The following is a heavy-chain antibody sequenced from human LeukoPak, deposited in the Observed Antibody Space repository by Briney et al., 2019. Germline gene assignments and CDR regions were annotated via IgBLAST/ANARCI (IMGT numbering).Heavy chain of an antibody. CDR1: GGSVRSYW. D-gene: IGHD5-18*01. V-gene: IGHV4-4*07. CDR3: ATGRYSYGNEY. J-gene: IGHJ4*02. Sequence: SETLSLTCDVSGGSVRSYWWGWVRQPAGKGLEWLGRIYSTGSTNYSPSLKSRVTISLDTSKNHFSLQLSSVTAADTAVYYCATGRYSYGNEYWGQGTLVTVSS. CDR2: IYSTGST.